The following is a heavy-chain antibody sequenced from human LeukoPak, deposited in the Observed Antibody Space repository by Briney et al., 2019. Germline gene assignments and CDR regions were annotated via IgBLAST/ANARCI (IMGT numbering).Heavy chain of an antibody. V-gene: IGHV5-51*01. J-gene: IGHJ5*01. CDR2: IYPGDSER. CDR3: ARHDLVCSSSWFEF. D-gene: IGHD2-2*01. CDR1: GYRFTSYW. Sequence: GESLKISSKGSGYRFTSYWIGWVRQMPGKGLEWMGIIYPGDSERRYSPSFHGQVTISADKSISTAYLQWRSLKASDTAIYYCARHDLVCSSSWFEFWGQGKVVTVS.